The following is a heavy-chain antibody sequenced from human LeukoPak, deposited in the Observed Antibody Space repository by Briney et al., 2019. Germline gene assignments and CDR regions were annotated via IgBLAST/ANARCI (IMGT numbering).Heavy chain of an antibody. CDR1: GGTFSSYA. CDR3: ALQNDSSPFDY. J-gene: IGHJ4*02. CDR2: IIPIFGTA. V-gene: IGHV1-69*06. D-gene: IGHD3-22*01. Sequence: ASVKVSCKASGGTFSSYAISWVRQAPGQGLEWMGGIIPIFGTANYAQKFQGRVTITADKSTSTAYMELSSLRSEDTAVYYCALQNDSSPFDYWGQGTLVTVSS.